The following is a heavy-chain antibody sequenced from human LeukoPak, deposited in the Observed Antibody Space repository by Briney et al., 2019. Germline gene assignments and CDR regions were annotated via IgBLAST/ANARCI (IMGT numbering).Heavy chain of an antibody. V-gene: IGHV3-30*04. Sequence: GGSLRLSCAASGFTFSSYAIHWVRQAPGKGLEWMAVISYDGSNKYYADSVKGRFTISRDNSKNTLYLQMNSLKPEDTAVYYCARDAPGYCSGGTCYNKWFDPWGQGTLVAVSS. CDR2: ISYDGSNK. J-gene: IGHJ5*02. D-gene: IGHD2-15*01. CDR1: GFTFSSYA. CDR3: ARDAPGYCSGGTCYNKWFDP.